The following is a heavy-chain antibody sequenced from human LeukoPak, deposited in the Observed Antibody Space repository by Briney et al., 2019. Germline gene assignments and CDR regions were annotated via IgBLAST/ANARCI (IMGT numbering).Heavy chain of an antibody. CDR3: ARDSSDFDY. Sequence: GGSLRLSCAASGFTFSSYSKNWVRQAPGKGLEWVSSISSRSSYIYYADSVKGRFTISRDNAKNSLYLQMNSLRAEDTAVYYCARDSSDFDYWGQGTLVTVSS. V-gene: IGHV3-21*01. CDR2: ISSRSSYI. D-gene: IGHD6-6*01. J-gene: IGHJ4*02. CDR1: GFTFSSYS.